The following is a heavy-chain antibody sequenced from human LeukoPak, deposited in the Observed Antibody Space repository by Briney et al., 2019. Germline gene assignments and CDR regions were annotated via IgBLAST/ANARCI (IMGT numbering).Heavy chain of an antibody. V-gene: IGHV3-21*04. CDR2: ISSSSSYI. J-gene: IGHJ6*02. CDR1: GFTFSSYS. D-gene: IGHD3-10*01. Sequence: GGSLRLSCAASGFTFSSYSMNWVRQAPGKGLEWVSSISSSSSYIYHADSVKGRFTISRDNAKNSLYLQMNSLRAEDTAVYYCERDRALGVRALYSYDMDVWGQGPTVTVSS. CDR3: ERDRALGVRALYSYDMDV.